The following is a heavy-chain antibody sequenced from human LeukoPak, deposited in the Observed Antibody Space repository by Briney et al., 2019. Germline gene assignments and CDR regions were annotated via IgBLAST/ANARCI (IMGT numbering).Heavy chain of an antibody. CDR2: IYHTGIT. CDR3: ARLTSSSYFFDY. V-gene: IGHV4-59*08. CDR1: SGSISSYY. Sequence: SETLSLTCTVSSGSISSYYWSWIRQPPGKGLEWIGSIYHTGITYYSPSLKSPVTISVDTSNNQFSLKLTSVTAADTAVYYCARLTSSSYFFDYWGQGTLVTVSS. J-gene: IGHJ4*02. D-gene: IGHD6-6*01.